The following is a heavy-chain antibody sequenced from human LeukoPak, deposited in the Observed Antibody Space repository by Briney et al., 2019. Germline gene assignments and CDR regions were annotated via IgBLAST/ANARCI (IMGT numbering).Heavy chain of an antibody. CDR3: ARARYDYVWGSYRYTDWFDP. J-gene: IGHJ5*02. Sequence: GGSLRLSCAASGFTFSSYWMHWVRQAPGKGLVWVSRINSDGSSTSYADSVKGRFTISRDNSKNTLYLQMNSLRAEDTAVYYCARARYDYVWGSYRYTDWFDPWGQGTLVTVSS. CDR1: GFTFSSYW. D-gene: IGHD3-16*02. CDR2: INSDGSST. V-gene: IGHV3-74*01.